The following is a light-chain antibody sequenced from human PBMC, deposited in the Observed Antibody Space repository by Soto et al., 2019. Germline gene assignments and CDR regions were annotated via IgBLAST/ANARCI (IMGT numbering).Light chain of an antibody. CDR3: SSYAGTHVV. CDR2: DVS. V-gene: IGLV2-8*01. Sequence: QSVLTQPPSASGSPGQSVAISCTGTSSDVGAYNYVSWYQQHPGKAPKLMIYDVSKRPSGVPDRFYGSKSGNTASLTVSGLQAEDEADYYCSSYAGTHVVFGTGTKVTVL. CDR1: SSDVGAYNY. J-gene: IGLJ1*01.